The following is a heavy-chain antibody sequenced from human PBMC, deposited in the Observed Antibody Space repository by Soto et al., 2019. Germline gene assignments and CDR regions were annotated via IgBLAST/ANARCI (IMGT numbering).Heavy chain of an antibody. CDR1: GFTFDDYA. J-gene: IGHJ6*02. V-gene: IGHV3-23*01. CDR3: ARQSVLRYFDWFTGAMDV. D-gene: IGHD3-9*01. Sequence: GGSLRLSCAASGFTFDDYAMHWVRQAPGKGLEWVSSISDNGGSTYYADSVKGRFTISRDNSKSTLYLQMNSLRAEDTAVYYCARQSVLRYFDWFTGAMDVWGQGTTVTVSS. CDR2: ISDNGGST.